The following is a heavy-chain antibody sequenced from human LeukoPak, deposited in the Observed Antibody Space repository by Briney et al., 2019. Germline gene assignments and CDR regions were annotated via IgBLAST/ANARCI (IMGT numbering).Heavy chain of an antibody. CDR2: IIPIFGTA. V-gene: IGHV1-69*13. D-gene: IGHD5-24*01. J-gene: IGHJ4*02. Sequence: GASVKVSFKASGGTFSSYAISWVRQAPGQGLEWMGGIIPIFGTANYAQKFQGRVTITADESTSTAYMELSSLRSEDTAVYYCASPDGYNSDYFDYWGQGTLVTVSS. CDR3: ASPDGYNSDYFDY. CDR1: GGTFSSYA.